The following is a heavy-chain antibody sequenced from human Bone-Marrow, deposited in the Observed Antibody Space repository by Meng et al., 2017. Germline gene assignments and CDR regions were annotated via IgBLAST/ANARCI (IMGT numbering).Heavy chain of an antibody. CDR2: INPDTGDT. V-gene: IGHV1-2*06. Sequence: ASVKVFCKPSGYTFTAYYIHWVRQAPGQGLEWMGHINPDTGDTLYAQKFQGRVSMTGDTSISTAYVELRGLRSDDTAVYYCARDENISLGKLFGDYWGQGTLVTVSS. D-gene: IGHD2-21*01. CDR1: GYTFTAYY. CDR3: ARDENISLGKLFGDY. J-gene: IGHJ4*02.